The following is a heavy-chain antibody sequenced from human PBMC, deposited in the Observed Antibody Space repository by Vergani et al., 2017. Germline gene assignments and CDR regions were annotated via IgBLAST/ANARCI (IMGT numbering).Heavy chain of an antibody. CDR1: GYSFTSYW. Sequence: EVQLVQSGAEVKKPGESLKISCKGSGYSFTSYWIGWVRQMPGKGLEWMGIIYPGDSDTRYSPSFQGQVTISADKSISTAYLQWSSLKASVTAIYYCAGSGGSSVYYYYYMDVWGKGTTVTVSS. CDR3: AGSGGSSVYYYYYMDV. V-gene: IGHV5-51*03. D-gene: IGHD6-6*01. CDR2: IYPGDSDT. J-gene: IGHJ6*03.